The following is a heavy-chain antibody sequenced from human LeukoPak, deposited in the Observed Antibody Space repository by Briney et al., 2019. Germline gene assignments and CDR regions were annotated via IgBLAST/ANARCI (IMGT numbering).Heavy chain of an antibody. CDR3: ARDPGGGADDAFDI. CDR2: ISAYNGNT. V-gene: IGHV1-18*01. CDR1: GYTFTSYG. D-gene: IGHD4-23*01. J-gene: IGHJ3*02. Sequence: ASVKVSCKASGYTFTSYGISWVRQAPGQGLEWMGWISAYNGNTNYAQKLQGRVTMTRDTYINTAYMELSRLRSDDTAVYHCARDPGGGADDAFDIWGQGTMVTVSS.